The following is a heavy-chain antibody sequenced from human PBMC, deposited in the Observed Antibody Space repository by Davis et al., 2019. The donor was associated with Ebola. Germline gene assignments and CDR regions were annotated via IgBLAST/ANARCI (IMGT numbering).Heavy chain of an antibody. CDR1: GITFSSNA. CDR2: ISYDGNDK. CDR3: AKSSMTGWY. J-gene: IGHJ4*02. V-gene: IGHV3-30*18. Sequence: PGGSLRLSCAASGITFSSNAMHWVRQAPGKALEWVAVISYDGNDKYYADSVKGRFTISTDNSKNTLYLQMSSLRVEDTAVYYCAKSSMTGWYWGQGTLVTVSS. D-gene: IGHD1-14*01.